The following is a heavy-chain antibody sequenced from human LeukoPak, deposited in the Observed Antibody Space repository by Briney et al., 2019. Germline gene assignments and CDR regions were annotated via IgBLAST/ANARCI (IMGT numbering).Heavy chain of an antibody. D-gene: IGHD4-17*01. Sequence: TSETLSLTCSVSGYSISSDYYWGWIRQPPGKGLEWIGSIYHSGSTYYNPSLKSRVIISVDTSKNQFSLKLSSVTAADTAVYYCARDTTVTTIPPNDWGQGTLVTVSS. CDR2: IYHSGST. V-gene: IGHV4-38-2*02. CDR3: ARDTTVTTIPPND. J-gene: IGHJ4*02. CDR1: GYSISSDYY.